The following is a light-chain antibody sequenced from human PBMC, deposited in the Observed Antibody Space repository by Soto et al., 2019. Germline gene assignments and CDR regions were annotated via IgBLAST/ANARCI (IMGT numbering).Light chain of an antibody. V-gene: IGKV1-39*01. CDR1: QSISSY. CDR2: AVF. Sequence: DIQMTQSPSSLSASVGDRVTITCRASQSISSYLNWYQQKPGKAPKLLIYAVFSLQSGVPSRFSGSGSGTDFTLTISSLQPEDFATYYCQQSYSTPRTFGQGTKVGIK. CDR3: QQSYSTPRT. J-gene: IGKJ1*01.